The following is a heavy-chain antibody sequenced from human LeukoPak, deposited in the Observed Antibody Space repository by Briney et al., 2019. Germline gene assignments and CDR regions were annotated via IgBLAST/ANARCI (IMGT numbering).Heavy chain of an antibody. V-gene: IGHV4-34*01. CDR2: INHSGST. CDR1: GGSFSGYY. D-gene: IGHD1-26*01. CDR3: ARAAGARFDP. J-gene: IGHJ5*02. Sequence: SETLSLTCAVYGGSFSGYYWSWIRQPPGKGLEWIGEINHSGSTNYNPSLKSRATISVDTSKNQFSLKLSSVTAADTAVYYCARAAGARFDPWGQGTLVTVSS.